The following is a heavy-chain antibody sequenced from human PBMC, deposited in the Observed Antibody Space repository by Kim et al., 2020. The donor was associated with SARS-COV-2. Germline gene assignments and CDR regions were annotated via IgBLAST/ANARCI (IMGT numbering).Heavy chain of an antibody. CDR2: IKQDGSEK. CDR1: GFTVSSYW. J-gene: IGHJ4*02. CDR3: ATSRTFDY. Sequence: GGSLRLSCAASGFTVSSYWMTWVRQAPGKGLEWVANIKQDGSEKHYVDSVKGRFTISRDNAKNSLFLQMNTLRAEDTAVYFCATSRTFDYWGQGALVTVS. D-gene: IGHD2-2*01. V-gene: IGHV3-7*01.